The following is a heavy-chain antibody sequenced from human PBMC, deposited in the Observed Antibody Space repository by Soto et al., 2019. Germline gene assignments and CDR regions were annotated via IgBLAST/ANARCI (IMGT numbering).Heavy chain of an antibody. CDR1: GFSLSNAGLD. D-gene: IGHD6-13*01. CDR3: ASTYSTSWYSFDP. J-gene: IGHJ5*02. CDR2: IFSNDEK. Sequence: QVTVKESGPVLVKPTETLTLTCTVSGFSLSNAGLDVSWIRQPPGKALEWLAHIFSNDEKSYTTSLKSRLTISKDTSKSQVVLTMTNMDPVDTATYYCASTYSTSWYSFDPWGQGTLVTDSS. V-gene: IGHV2-26*04.